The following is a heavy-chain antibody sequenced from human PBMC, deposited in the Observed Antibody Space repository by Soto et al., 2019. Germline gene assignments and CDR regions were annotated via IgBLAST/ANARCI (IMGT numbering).Heavy chain of an antibody. CDR3: GRIPRYSFPTSDPLDN. CDR1: GGTFNTYP. V-gene: IGHV1-69*11. D-gene: IGHD5-18*01. Sequence: QVQLVQSGAEVRKPGSSVMISCKASGGTFNTYPFSWVRQAPGQGLEWMGSILPILGSINYAPNFQGRLSITADQSKTTAYMELSSLTSHDTAIYYCGRIPRYSFPTSDPLDNWGQGTLVTVSS. J-gene: IGHJ4*02. CDR2: ILPILGSI.